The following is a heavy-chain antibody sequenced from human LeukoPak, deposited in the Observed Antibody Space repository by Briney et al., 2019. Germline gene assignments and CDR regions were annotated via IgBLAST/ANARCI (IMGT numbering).Heavy chain of an antibody. CDR3: ARGRANSSGSYGDY. J-gene: IGHJ4*02. CDR2: INPNSGGT. D-gene: IGHD3-10*01. V-gene: IGHV1-2*02. Sequence: ASVKVSYKASGYTFTGYYMHWVRQAPGQGLEWMGWINPNSGGTNYAQKFQGRVTMTRDTSISTAYMELSRLRSDDTAVYYCARGRANSSGSYGDYWGQGTLVTVSS. CDR1: GYTFTGYY.